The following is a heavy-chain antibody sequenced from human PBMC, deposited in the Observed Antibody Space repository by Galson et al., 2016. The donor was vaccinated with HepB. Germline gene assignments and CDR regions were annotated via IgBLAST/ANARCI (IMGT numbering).Heavy chain of an antibody. CDR2: IKQDGSEK. V-gene: IGHV3-7*02. J-gene: IGHJ4*02. D-gene: IGHD6-13*01. Sequence: SLRLSCAASGFSFSDYWMTWVRQAPGKGLEWVANIKQDGSEKYYVASVKGRFTISRDNAKNSLYLQMNSLRAEDTAIYYCVSRRHIAADGVDWGQGILVTVSS. CDR3: VSRRHIAADGVD. CDR1: GFSFSDYW.